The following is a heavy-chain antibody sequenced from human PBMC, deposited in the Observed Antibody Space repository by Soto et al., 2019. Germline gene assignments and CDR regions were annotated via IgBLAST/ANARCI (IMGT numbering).Heavy chain of an antibody. CDR1: GYSFDIYG. Sequence: ASVKVSCKASGYSFDIYGISWVRQAPGQGLEWMGWISAYNGNTDYAQNLQGRVTMTTDTSTNTAYMELSNLRADDTATYYCARDEGIMTASGNWYFDLWGRGTLVTVSS. CDR2: ISAYNGNT. V-gene: IGHV1-18*01. CDR3: ARDEGIMTASGNWYFDL. J-gene: IGHJ2*01. D-gene: IGHD6-13*01.